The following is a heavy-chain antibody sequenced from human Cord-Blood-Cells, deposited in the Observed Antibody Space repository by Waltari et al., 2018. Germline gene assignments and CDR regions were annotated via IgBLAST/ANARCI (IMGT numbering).Heavy chain of an antibody. Sequence: QVQLQQSGPGLVKPSETLSLTCPVSGYSIRRGYSWGWIRQPPGKGLEWIGSIYHSGSTYYNPSLKSRVTISVDTSKNQFSLKLSSVTAADTAVYYCARDLFIYSSSWYDAFDIWGQGTMVTVSS. CDR1: GYSIRRGYS. CDR3: ARDLFIYSSSWYDAFDI. CDR2: IYHSGST. J-gene: IGHJ3*02. V-gene: IGHV4-38-2*02. D-gene: IGHD6-13*01.